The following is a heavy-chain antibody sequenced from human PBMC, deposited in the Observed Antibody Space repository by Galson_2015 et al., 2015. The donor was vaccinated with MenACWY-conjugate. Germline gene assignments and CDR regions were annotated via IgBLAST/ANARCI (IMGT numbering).Heavy chain of an antibody. CDR2: ISSSGETT. CDR3: AKNRDQRRFHSGSYGWSSWSFNS. J-gene: IGHJ4*02. D-gene: IGHD1-26*01. V-gene: IGHV3-23*01. CDR1: GFTFNSYG. Sequence: SLRLSCAAPGFTFNSYGMSWVRQAPGKGLEWVSGISSSGETTSYADSVKGRFTMSRDNSKSALFLQMNSLRAEDTAIFFCAKNRDQRRFHSGSYGWSSWSFNSWGRGTLVTVSS.